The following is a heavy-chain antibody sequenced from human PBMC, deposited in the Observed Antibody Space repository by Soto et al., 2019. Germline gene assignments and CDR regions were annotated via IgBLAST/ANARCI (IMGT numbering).Heavy chain of an antibody. CDR1: GYAFTGYY. CDR2: INANDSGT. Sequence: QVQLVQSGAEVKRPGASVKVSCKASGYAFTGYYLHWVRQAPGQGLEWIGMINANDSGTQYAQNFQDRLTVTRDTSTSTLYMELSSLRSEDTAVYFCAGADGTGWYSKVFWGQGTLVTVSS. V-gene: IGHV1-46*03. D-gene: IGHD6-19*01. J-gene: IGHJ4*01. CDR3: AGADGTGWYSKVF.